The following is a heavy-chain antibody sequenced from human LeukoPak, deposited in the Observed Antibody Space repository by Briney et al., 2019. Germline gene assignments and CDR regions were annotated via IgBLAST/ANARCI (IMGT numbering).Heavy chain of an antibody. Sequence: PSETLSLTCTVSGGSISSYYWSWIRQPPGKGLEWIGYIYCSGSTNYNPSLKSRVTISVDTSKNQFSLKLSSVTAADTAVYYCARHKYGSGSYFDYWGQGTLVTVSS. CDR1: GGSISSYY. CDR3: ARHKYGSGSYFDY. CDR2: IYCSGST. V-gene: IGHV4-59*01. J-gene: IGHJ4*02. D-gene: IGHD3-10*01.